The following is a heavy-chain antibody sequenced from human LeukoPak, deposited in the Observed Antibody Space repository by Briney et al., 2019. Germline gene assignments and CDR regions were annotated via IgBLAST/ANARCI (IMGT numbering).Heavy chain of an antibody. D-gene: IGHD3-22*01. CDR3: ARRAYYYDSSGYYSWYYFDY. CDR2: IKEDGSER. CDR1: GFTFSSYW. Sequence: QAGESLRLSCAASGFTFSSYWMSWVRQAPGRGLEWVANIKEDGSERYYVDSVKGRFTISRDNAKNSLYLQMNSLRAEDTAVYYCARRAYYYDSSGYYSWYYFDYWGQGTLVTVSS. V-gene: IGHV3-7*01. J-gene: IGHJ4*02.